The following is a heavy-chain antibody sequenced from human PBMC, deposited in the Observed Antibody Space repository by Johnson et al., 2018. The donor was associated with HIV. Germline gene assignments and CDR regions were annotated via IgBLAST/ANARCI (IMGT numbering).Heavy chain of an antibody. CDR1: GFTFSSYG. V-gene: IGHV3-33*01. CDR3: ARELSHDAFDI. CDR2: IWYDGSNK. J-gene: IGHJ3*02. Sequence: QVQLVESGGGVVQPGTSLRLSCAASGFTFSSYGIHWVRQAPGKGLEWVAVIWYDGSNKYYADSVKGRFTISRDNAKNTLYLQMNSLRAEDTAAYYCARELSHDAFDIWGQGTMVTVSS. D-gene: IGHD3-3*02.